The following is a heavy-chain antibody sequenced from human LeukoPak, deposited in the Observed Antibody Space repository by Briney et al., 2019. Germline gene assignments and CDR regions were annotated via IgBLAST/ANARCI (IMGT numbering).Heavy chain of an antibody. V-gene: IGHV4-4*07. J-gene: IGHJ6*02. D-gene: IGHD1-26*01. CDR2: IHTSGST. Sequence: SETLSLTCTVSGGSISSYYWSWIRQPAGKGLEWIGRIHTSGSTNYNPSLKSRVTMSVDTSKNQFSLKLSSVTAADTAVYYCARDPLVGATTRYYYYGMDVWGQGTTVTVSS. CDR3: ARDPLVGATTRYYYYGMDV. CDR1: GGSISSYY.